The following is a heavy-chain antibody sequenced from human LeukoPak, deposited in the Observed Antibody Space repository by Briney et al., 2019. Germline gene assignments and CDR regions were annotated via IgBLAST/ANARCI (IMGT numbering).Heavy chain of an antibody. CDR2: IKQDGSEK. CDR1: GFTFSSYW. J-gene: IGHJ4*02. CDR3: AREGFRFGELWYFDY. D-gene: IGHD3-10*01. Sequence: GGSLRLSCAASGFTFSSYWMSWVRQAPGKGLEWVANIKQDGSEKYYVDSVKGRFTISRDNAKNSLYLQMNSLRAEDTAVYYCAREGFRFGELWYFDYWGQGTLVTVSS. V-gene: IGHV3-7*01.